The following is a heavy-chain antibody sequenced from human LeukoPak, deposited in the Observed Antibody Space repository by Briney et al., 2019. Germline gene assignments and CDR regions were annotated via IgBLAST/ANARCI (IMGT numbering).Heavy chain of an antibody. Sequence: PSETLSLTCTVSGDSISSGRYYWTWIRQPAGKGLEWIGRIYTSGNTFYNSSLKSRVAISLDTSKNHFSLKLSSVTAADTAVYYCARDNFSFQHSSPEYF. D-gene: IGHD6-13*01. CDR1: GDSISSGRYY. J-gene: IGHJ1*01. CDR2: IYTSGNT. V-gene: IGHV4-61*02. CDR3: ARDNFSFQHSSPEYF.